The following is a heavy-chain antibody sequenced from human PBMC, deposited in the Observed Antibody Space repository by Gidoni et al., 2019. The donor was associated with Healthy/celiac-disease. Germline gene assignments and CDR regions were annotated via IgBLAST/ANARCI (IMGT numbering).Heavy chain of an antibody. Sequence: EVQLVQSGAEVKKPGESLKISCKGSGYSFTSYWIGWVRQMPGKGLEWMGITYPGDSDTRYSPSFQGQVTISADKSISTAYLQWSSLKASDTAMYYCARAPYCGGDCYGWFDPWGQGTLVTVSS. CDR2: TYPGDSDT. CDR1: GYSFTSYW. CDR3: ARAPYCGGDCYGWFDP. J-gene: IGHJ5*02. V-gene: IGHV5-51*03. D-gene: IGHD2-21*02.